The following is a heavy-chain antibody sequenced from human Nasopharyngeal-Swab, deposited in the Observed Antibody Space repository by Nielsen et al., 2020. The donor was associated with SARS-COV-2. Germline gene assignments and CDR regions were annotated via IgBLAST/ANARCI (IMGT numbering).Heavy chain of an antibody. V-gene: IGHV3-74*01. Sequence: GGSLRLSCAVSGFSFTTTWFQWVRQAPGKGLAWVSIINYDGTITRYADSVKGRFTVSSDNARNTVYLHMNSLEPEDTAVYFCTNGPTATTSQWFDYWGQGTLVTVSS. CDR3: TNGPTATTSQWFDY. J-gene: IGHJ4*02. CDR2: INYDGTIT. CDR1: GFSFTTTW. D-gene: IGHD2-2*01.